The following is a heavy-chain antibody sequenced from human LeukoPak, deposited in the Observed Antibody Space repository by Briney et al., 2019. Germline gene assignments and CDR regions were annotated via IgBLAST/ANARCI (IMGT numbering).Heavy chain of an antibody. CDR3: ARGGRSAFDI. CDR1: GGSISSDHW. J-gene: IGHJ3*02. CDR2: IFRIGVA. V-gene: IGHV4-4*02. Sequence: SVTLSHTCAVSGGSISSDHWWSWVRQPPGKSLEWIGVIFRIGVANYKPSLKSRVSMSVDNSRHQFSLNLRSVTAADTAVYFCARGGRSAFDIWGPGTKVIASP.